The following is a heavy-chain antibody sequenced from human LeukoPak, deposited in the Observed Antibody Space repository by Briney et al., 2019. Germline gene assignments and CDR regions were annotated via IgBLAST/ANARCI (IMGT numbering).Heavy chain of an antibody. J-gene: IGHJ1*01. CDR1: GFTFSSYG. D-gene: IGHD2-15*01. Sequence: GRSLRLSCAASGFTFSSYGMHWVRQAPGKGLEWMSIISYDGSNKYYADSVKGRFTISRDNSKNTLYLQMNSLRVEDTAVYYCAREDIVVVEAATGGFQHWGQGTLVTVSS. CDR2: ISYDGSNK. V-gene: IGHV3-30*03. CDR3: AREDIVVVEAATGGFQH.